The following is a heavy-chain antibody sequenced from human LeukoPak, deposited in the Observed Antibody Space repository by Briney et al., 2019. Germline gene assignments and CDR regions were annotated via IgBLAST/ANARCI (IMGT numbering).Heavy chain of an antibody. V-gene: IGHV6-1*01. CDR2: TYYRSKWYN. Sequence: SQTLSLTCAISGDSVSINSAAWNWIRQSPSRGLEWLGRTYYRSKWYNDYAVSVKSRITINPDTSKNQFSLQLNSVTPEDTAVYYCARAGINQDSSGWPRGYFDYWGQGTLVTVSS. D-gene: IGHD6-19*01. CDR1: GDSVSINSAA. J-gene: IGHJ4*02. CDR3: ARAGINQDSSGWPRGYFDY.